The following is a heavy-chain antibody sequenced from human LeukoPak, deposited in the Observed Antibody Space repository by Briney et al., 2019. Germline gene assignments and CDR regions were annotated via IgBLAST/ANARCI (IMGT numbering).Heavy chain of an antibody. CDR1: GFTFNNAW. V-gene: IGHV3-15*01. J-gene: IGHJ5*02. CDR3: TSHAAFDP. Sequence: GGSLRLSCAASGFTFNNAWMNWVRQAPGKGLEWVGRIKSKNVGGTADYAAPVKGRFTISRDDSKNTVYLQMNSLKIEDTAVYYCTSHAAFDPWGQGTLVTVSS. CDR2: IKSKNVGGTA.